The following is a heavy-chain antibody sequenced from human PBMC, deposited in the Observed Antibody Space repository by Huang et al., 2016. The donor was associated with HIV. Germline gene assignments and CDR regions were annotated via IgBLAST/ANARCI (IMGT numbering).Heavy chain of an antibody. Sequence: QVWLVESGGGVVQPGRPLRLSCVGSGFSFSSYGIPWVRQGPGKGLGWVAFSSYDGNGRSYAGSVKGRFSISRQNSKRTVSLQMNSLRVEDSGVYFCAKGSGHFDSWGQGTLVTVSP. CDR2: SSYDGNGR. CDR3: AKGSGHFDS. V-gene: IGHV3-30*18. J-gene: IGHJ5*01. D-gene: IGHD2-8*02. CDR1: GFSFSSYG.